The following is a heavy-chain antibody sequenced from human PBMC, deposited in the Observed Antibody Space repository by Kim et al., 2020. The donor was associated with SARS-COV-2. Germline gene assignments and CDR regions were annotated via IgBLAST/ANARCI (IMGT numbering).Heavy chain of an antibody. CDR3: AKGVINSGFDY. D-gene: IGHD1-26*01. J-gene: IGHJ4*02. Sequence: YYADSVKGRVTMSSVKSKNMLYLHMNSLRVEDTAVYYCAKGVINSGFDYWGQGTQVTVSS. V-gene: IGHV3-23*01.